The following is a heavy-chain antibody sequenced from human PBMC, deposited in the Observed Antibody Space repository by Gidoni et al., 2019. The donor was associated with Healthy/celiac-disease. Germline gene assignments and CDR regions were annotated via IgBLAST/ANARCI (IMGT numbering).Heavy chain of an antibody. CDR3: ARAPDFLTSYYYDSSGYYY. D-gene: IGHD3-22*01. V-gene: IGHV3-30-3*01. Sequence: QVQLVESGGGVVQPGRSLRLSCAASGFTFSSYAMHWVRQAPGKGLEWVAVISYDGSNKYYADSVKGRFTISRDNSKNTLYLQMNSLRAEDTAVYYCARAPDFLTSYYYDSSGYYYWGQGTLVTVSS. CDR1: GFTFSSYA. J-gene: IGHJ4*02. CDR2: ISYDGSNK.